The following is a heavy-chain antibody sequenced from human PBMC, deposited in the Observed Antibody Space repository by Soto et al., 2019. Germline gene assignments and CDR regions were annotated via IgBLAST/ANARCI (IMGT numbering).Heavy chain of an antibody. D-gene: IGHD3-9*01. CDR3: ARRHDILTGSDSFDV. Sequence: QVQLQESGPGLVKPSQTLSLTCSLSGGSISSEGYYWTWIRQHPGRGLEWIGDFYYDGTTSYSPSLKSRITISIDTSNNHFYLRLNSVTAADTAVYYCARRHDILTGSDSFDVWGRGTMVNVSS. V-gene: IGHV4-31*03. CDR2: FYYDGTT. J-gene: IGHJ3*01. CDR1: GGSISSEGYY.